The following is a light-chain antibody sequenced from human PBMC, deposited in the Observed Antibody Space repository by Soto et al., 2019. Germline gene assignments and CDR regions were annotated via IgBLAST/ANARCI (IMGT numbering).Light chain of an antibody. CDR3: QSYDSSLRRV. CDR1: SSNIGAGYD. CDR2: TDT. J-gene: IGLJ1*01. V-gene: IGLV1-40*01. Sequence: QPVLTQPPSVSGAPGQRIIISCTGSSSNIGAGYDVHWYQQLPGSAPKLLIYTDTKRPSGVPDRFSGSKSGTSASLAITGLQAEDEADYYCQSYDSSLRRVFGSGTKVTVL.